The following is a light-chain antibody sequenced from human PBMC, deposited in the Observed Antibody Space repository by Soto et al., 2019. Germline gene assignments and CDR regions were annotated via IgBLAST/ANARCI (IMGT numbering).Light chain of an antibody. CDR2: DAS. J-gene: IGKJ1*01. Sequence: DIQMTQSPSTLSASVGGRVTITCRASQSISSWLAWYQQKAGKAPKLLIYDASSLESGVPSRFSGSGSGTEFTLTISSLQPDDFATYYCQQYNSYSTWTFGQGTKVDIK. V-gene: IGKV1-5*01. CDR1: QSISSW. CDR3: QQYNSYSTWT.